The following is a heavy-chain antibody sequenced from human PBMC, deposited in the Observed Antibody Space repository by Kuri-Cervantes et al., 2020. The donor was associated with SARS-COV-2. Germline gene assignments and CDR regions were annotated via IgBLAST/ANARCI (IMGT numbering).Heavy chain of an antibody. D-gene: IGHD3-3*01. CDR2: IYYSGST. V-gene: IGHV4-61*01. CDR1: GGSLISESYY. CDR3: ARHIPYYDFWSGYYDAFDI. Sequence: SETLSLTCTVSGGSLISESYYWGWIRQAPGKGLEWIGYIYYSGSTNYNPSLKSRVTISVDTSKNQFSLKLSSVTAADTAVYYCARHIPYYDFWSGYYDAFDIWGQGTMVTVSS. J-gene: IGHJ3*02.